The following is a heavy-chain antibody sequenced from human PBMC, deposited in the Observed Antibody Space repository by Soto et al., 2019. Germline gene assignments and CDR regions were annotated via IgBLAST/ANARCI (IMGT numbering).Heavy chain of an antibody. CDR2: ISTYNGKT. CDR3: ARVPGYSSGWAHY. D-gene: IGHD6-19*01. V-gene: IGHV1-18*01. CDR1: GYTFTSYG. Sequence: AASVKVSCKASGYTFTSYGISWVRQAPGQGLEWMGWISTYNGKTDYAQILQGRVTMTTVTSTSTAYMELRSLRSDDTAVYYCARVPGYSSGWAHYWGQGTLVTVSS. J-gene: IGHJ4*02.